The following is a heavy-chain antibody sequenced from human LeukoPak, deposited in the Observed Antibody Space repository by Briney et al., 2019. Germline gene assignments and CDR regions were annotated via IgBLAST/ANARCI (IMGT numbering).Heavy chain of an antibody. CDR2: ISGSGGST. D-gene: IGHD2-2*01. CDR3: AKDQPCSSTSCYSPNWFDP. CDR1: GFTFSSYA. Sequence: PGGSLRLSCAASGFTFSSYAMSWVRQAPGKGLEWVSAISGSGGSTYYADSVKGRFTISRDNSKNTLYLQMNSLRAEDTAVYYCAKDQPCSSTSCYSPNWFDPWGQGTLVTVSS. V-gene: IGHV3-23*01. J-gene: IGHJ5*02.